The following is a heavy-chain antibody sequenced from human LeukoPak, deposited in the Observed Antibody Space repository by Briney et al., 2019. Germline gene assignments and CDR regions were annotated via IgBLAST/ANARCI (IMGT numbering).Heavy chain of an antibody. CDR2: VSYDGGNK. J-gene: IGHJ4*02. D-gene: IGHD6-13*01. Sequence: GGSLRPSCAASGFTFSTYAMHWVRQAPGKGLEWVAVVSYDGGNKYYADSVKGRFTISRDNSKNTLYLQMNSLRAEDTAVYYCARRIDMQVAAGIDYWGQGTLVTVSS. CDR3: ARRIDMQVAAGIDY. V-gene: IGHV3-30*04. CDR1: GFTFSTYA.